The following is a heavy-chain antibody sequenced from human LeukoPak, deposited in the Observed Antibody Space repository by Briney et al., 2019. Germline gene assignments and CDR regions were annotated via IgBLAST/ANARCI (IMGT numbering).Heavy chain of an antibody. J-gene: IGHJ4*02. CDR3: AKDNRRHYTSGPNPDSLH. V-gene: IGHV3-30*18. CDR1: GFIFNNYD. CDR2: ISRDGKRQ. D-gene: IGHD6-19*01. Sequence: PGGSLRLSCATSGFIFNNYDPHWVRQAPGKGLEWLATISRDGKRQFYTDSVKGRFTISRDNAKNSLYLQMNSLRVEDTAFYYCAKDNRRHYTSGPNPDSLHWGQGALVTVSS.